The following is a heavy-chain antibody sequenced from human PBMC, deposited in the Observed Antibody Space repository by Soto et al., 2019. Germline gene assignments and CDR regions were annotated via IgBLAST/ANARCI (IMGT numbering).Heavy chain of an antibody. CDR2: IYSGGST. V-gene: IGHV3-53*01. Sequence: SLRLSCAASGFTVSSNYMSWVRQAPGKGLEWVSVIYSGGSTYYADSVKGRFTISRDNSKNMLYLQMNSLRAEDTAVYYCARVLGHYDILTGSYGMDVWGQGTTVTASS. J-gene: IGHJ6*02. CDR1: GFTVSSNY. CDR3: ARVLGHYDILTGSYGMDV. D-gene: IGHD3-9*01.